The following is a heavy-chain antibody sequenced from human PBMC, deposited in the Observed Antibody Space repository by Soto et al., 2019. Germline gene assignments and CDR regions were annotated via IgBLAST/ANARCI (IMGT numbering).Heavy chain of an antibody. CDR1: GFTFSSYA. Sequence: LILSCAASGFTFSSYAIGWVRQGPGKWLEWVAVVSIGGSTHYADSVRGRFTISRDNSKNTLSLQMNSLTAEDTAVYFCAKRRGAGGHFDYWGQGALVTVSS. CDR2: VSIGGST. V-gene: IGHV3-23*01. J-gene: IGHJ4*02. CDR3: AKRRGAGGHFDY. D-gene: IGHD2-15*01.